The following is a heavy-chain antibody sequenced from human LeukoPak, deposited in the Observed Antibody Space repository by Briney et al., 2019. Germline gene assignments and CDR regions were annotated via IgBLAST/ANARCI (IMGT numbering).Heavy chain of an antibody. D-gene: IGHD2-15*01. J-gene: IGHJ4*02. CDR3: VRVKGSYFDY. CDR1: GFPLSSHS. CDR2: ISSSGSAI. V-gene: IGHV3-48*01. Sequence: PGGSLRLSCAASGFPLSSHSINWVRQAPGKRLEWVSYISSSGSAIYYVDSVKGRFTVSRDNAKNSLFLQMNSPRAEDTAVYYCVRVKGSYFDYWGQGALVTVSS.